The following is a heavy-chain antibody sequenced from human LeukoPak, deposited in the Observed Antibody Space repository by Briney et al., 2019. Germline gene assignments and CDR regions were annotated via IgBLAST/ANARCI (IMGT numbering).Heavy chain of an antibody. CDR2: IYYSGGT. V-gene: IGHV4-59*01. J-gene: IGHJ5*02. Sequence: SETLSLTCTVSGGSISSDCWSWIRQPPGKGLEWIGYIYYSGGTNYNPSLKSRVTISVDTSKNQFSLKLSSVTAADTAVYYCARDRGYCSGGSCYRWFDPWGQGTLVTVSS. D-gene: IGHD2-15*01. CDR1: GGSISSDC. CDR3: ARDRGYCSGGSCYRWFDP.